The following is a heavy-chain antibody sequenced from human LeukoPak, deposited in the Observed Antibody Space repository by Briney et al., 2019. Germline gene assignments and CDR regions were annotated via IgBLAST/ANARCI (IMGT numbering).Heavy chain of an antibody. CDR3: VRYTAAFDI. V-gene: IGHV3-74*01. D-gene: IGHD1-1*01. Sequence: GGSLRLSCGVSGFTFRSYWMHWVSQAPGKGLEGGSRVNNDGSATTYADSVKGRFTISRDNDKNTLYLQMNCPRADDTAVYYCVRYTAAFDIWGPGAMVTVPS. J-gene: IGHJ3*02. CDR2: VNNDGSAT. CDR1: GFTFRSYW.